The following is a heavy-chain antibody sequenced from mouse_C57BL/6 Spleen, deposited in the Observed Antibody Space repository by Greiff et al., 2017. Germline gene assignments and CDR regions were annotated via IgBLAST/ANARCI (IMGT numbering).Heavy chain of an antibody. CDR2: INPSASCT. J-gene: IGHJ2*01. CDR1: GYTFTSYW. V-gene: IGHV1-69*02. CDR3: ARCRTAVLDY. D-gene: IGHD3-1*01. Sequence: VQLQQSGAELVKPGASVKLSCTASGYTFTSYWMHWVKQTPGQGLEWIGEINPSASCTNYNQKFKGKATLTVDKSSSTAYMQLSSLSSEDSAVYYCARCRTAVLDYWGQGTTLTVSS.